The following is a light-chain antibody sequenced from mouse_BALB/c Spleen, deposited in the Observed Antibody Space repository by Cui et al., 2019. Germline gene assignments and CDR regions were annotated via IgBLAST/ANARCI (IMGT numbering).Light chain of an antibody. Sequence: DIVMTQSQKFMSTSVGDRVSVTFKARQNVGTNVAWYQQKPGQSPKALIYSASYRYSGVPDRFTGSGSGTDFTLTISNVQSEDLAEYFCQQYNSYPLTFGGGTKLEIK. V-gene: IGKV6-15*01. CDR3: QQYNSYPLT. CDR1: QNVGTN. J-gene: IGKJ2*01. CDR2: SAS.